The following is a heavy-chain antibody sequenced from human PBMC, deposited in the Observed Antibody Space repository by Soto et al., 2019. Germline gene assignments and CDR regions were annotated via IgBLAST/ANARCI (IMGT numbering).Heavy chain of an antibody. Sequence: QVKLQESGPRLVKPSQTLSLTCTVSGAPISSGDYYWYWVRQAPGKGLEWVVYIYYSGSTYYNPSRKRRLDISLAVSKNLFSLRLPSVTASDTAVYFCARVGYGVAELSSWGPGMLVTVSS. CDR2: IYYSGST. J-gene: IGHJ4*02. V-gene: IGHV4-30-4*01. D-gene: IGHD4-17*01. CDR1: GAPISSGDYY. CDR3: ARVGYGVAELSS.